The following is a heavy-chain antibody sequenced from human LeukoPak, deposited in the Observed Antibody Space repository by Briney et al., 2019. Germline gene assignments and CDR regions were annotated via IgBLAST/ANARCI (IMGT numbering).Heavy chain of an antibody. CDR1: GFTFTNYG. V-gene: IGHV3-23*01. CDR2: LSGNGDGQ. D-gene: IGHD1-14*01. J-gene: IGHJ5*02. CDR3: AKGCQCPSGLSSWFDP. Sequence: GGSLRLSCSASGFTFTNYGMSWVRQAPGKGLEWVAGLSGNGDGQFYADSVEGRFTISRDISNNIWYLQMNSLRAEDTAVYYCAKGCQCPSGLSSWFDPRGQGTLVVVSS.